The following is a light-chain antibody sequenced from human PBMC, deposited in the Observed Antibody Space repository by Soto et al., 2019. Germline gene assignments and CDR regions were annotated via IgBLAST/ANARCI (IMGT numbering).Light chain of an antibody. CDR3: QQYNNWPIT. V-gene: IGKV3-15*01. Sequence: EIVLTQSPGTLSLSPGDRATLSCRASQNILSNLAWYQQKPGQAPRLLIYGVSTRATGISARFSGSGSGTEFTLTISSLQSEDFEIYYCQQYNNWPITFGQGTRLEIK. CDR2: GVS. J-gene: IGKJ5*01. CDR1: QNILSN.